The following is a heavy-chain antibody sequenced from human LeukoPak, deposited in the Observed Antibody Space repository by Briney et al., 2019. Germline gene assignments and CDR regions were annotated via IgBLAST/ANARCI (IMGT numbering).Heavy chain of an antibody. D-gene: IGHD4-17*01. V-gene: IGHV4-34*01. CDR3: ARGKLRGNWFDP. CDR1: GGSFSGYY. J-gene: IGHJ5*02. Sequence: SETLSLTCAVYGGSFSGYYWSWIRQPPGKGLEWIGEINHSGSTNYNPSLKSRVTISVDTSKNQFSLKLSSVTAADTAVYYCARGKLRGNWFDPWGQGTLVTVSS. CDR2: INHSGST.